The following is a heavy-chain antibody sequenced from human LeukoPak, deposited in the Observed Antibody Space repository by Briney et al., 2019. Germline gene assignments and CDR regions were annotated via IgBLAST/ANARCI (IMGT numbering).Heavy chain of an antibody. J-gene: IGHJ4*02. D-gene: IGHD2-2*01. CDR1: GFTFSSYA. CDR3: ARDSPSTAPGDY. CDR2: ISYDGSNK. V-gene: IGHV3-30*04. Sequence: GGSLRLSCAASGFTFSSYAMHWVRQAPGKGLEWVAVISYDGSNKYYADSVKGRFTISRDNSKNTLYLQMNSLRVEDTAVYYCARDSPSTAPGDYWGQGTLVTVSS.